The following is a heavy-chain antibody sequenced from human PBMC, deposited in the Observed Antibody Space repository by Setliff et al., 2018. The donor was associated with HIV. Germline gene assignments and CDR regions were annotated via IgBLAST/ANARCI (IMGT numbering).Heavy chain of an antibody. J-gene: IGHJ6*03. CDR2: INPILGPA. V-gene: IGHV1-69*05. CDR1: GGTFSNYA. Sequence: RSSVKVSCKASGGTFSNYAINWVRPAPGQGREWMVGINPILGPANYAQKFQGRVTITTDESTSTAYMELSSVRSGDTGVYYCARGAHTGSAEDYYYYYMDVWGKGTTVTVSS. D-gene: IGHD3-10*01. CDR3: ARGAHTGSAEDYYYYYMDV.